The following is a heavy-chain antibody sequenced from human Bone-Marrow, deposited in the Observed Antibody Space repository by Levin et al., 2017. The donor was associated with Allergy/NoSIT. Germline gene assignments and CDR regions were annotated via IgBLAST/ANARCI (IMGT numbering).Heavy chain of an antibody. D-gene: IGHD3-10*01. J-gene: IGHJ6*03. CDR1: GFTFSSYE. V-gene: IGHV3-48*03. CDR2: ISSSGSTI. Sequence: GESLKISCAASGFTFSSYEMNWVRQAPGKGLEWVSYISSSGSTIYYADSVKGRFTISRDNAKNSLYLQMNSLRAEDTAVYYCARGRVLSRYGSGNYYYYMDVWGKGTTVTVSS. CDR3: ARGRVLSRYGSGNYYYYMDV.